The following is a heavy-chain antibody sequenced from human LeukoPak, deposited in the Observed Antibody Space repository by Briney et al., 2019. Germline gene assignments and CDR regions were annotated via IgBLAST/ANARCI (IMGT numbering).Heavy chain of an antibody. D-gene: IGHD3-10*01. CDR3: ARGGYYGSGNDFRFDP. V-gene: IGHV4-59*01. CDR2: IHYSGST. Sequence: PSETLSLTCTVSGGSISSYYWSWIRQPPGKGLEWIGYIHYSGSTHYNPSLKSRVTISVDTSKNQVSLKLSSVTAADTAVYYCARGGYYGSGNDFRFDPWGQGTLVTVSS. J-gene: IGHJ5*02. CDR1: GGSISSYY.